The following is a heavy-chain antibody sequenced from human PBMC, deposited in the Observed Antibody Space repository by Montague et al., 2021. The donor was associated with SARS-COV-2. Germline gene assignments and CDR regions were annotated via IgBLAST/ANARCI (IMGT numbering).Heavy chain of an antibody. CDR1: GGSFSGNY. Sequence: SETLSLTCAVSGGSFSGNYWSWVRQPPGEGLQWIGEINQSGDINYNQSLKSRVTISVDTSRNQFSLKLTSVTAANTAVYFCARGQQGVNMVLVVIGFYYYLDVWGQGTTVTVSS. CDR2: INQSGDI. CDR3: ARGQQGVNMVLVVIGFYYYLDV. J-gene: IGHJ6*02. V-gene: IGHV4-34*01. D-gene: IGHD2-8*02.